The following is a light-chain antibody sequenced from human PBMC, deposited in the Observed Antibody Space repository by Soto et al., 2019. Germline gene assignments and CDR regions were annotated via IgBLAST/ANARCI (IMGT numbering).Light chain of an antibody. CDR2: EVS. V-gene: IGLV2-14*01. Sequence: QSALAQPASVSGSPGQSISISCTGTSSDVGGYKYVSWYQQHPGKAPKLLIYEVSNRPSGVSNRFSGSKSGNTASVTISGLQAEDEADYYCSSYTSTNTQVFGTGTKVNVL. CDR3: SSYTSTNTQV. CDR1: SSDVGGYKY. J-gene: IGLJ1*01.